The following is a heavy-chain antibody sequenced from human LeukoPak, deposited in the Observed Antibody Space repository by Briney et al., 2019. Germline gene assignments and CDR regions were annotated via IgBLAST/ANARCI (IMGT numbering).Heavy chain of an antibody. CDR2: IYYSGST. Sequence: SETLSLTCTVSGGSISSSSYYWGWIRQPPGKGLEWIGSIYYSGSTYYNPSLKSRVTISVDTSKNQFSLKLSSVTAADTAVYYCARNDYGDPVSYYFDYWGQGTLVTVSS. D-gene: IGHD4-17*01. CDR1: GGSISSSSYY. J-gene: IGHJ4*02. V-gene: IGHV4-39*01. CDR3: ARNDYGDPVSYYFDY.